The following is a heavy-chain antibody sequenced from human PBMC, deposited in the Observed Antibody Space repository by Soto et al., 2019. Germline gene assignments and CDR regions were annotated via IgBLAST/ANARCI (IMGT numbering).Heavy chain of an antibody. Sequence: QVQLVQSGAEVKKPGASVKVSCKASGYTFTSYDINWVRQATGQGLEWMGWMNPNSGNTGYAQKFQGRVTMTRHTSMRTAAMAPGSLRSEHASGYYCALERSAAGTGWFDPWGQGTLVTVSS. CDR3: ALERSAAGTGWFDP. J-gene: IGHJ5*02. D-gene: IGHD6-13*01. V-gene: IGHV1-8*02. CDR1: GYTFTSYD. CDR2: MNPNSGNT.